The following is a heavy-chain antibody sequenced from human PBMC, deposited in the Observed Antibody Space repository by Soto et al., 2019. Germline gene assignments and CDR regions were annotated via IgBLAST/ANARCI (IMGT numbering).Heavy chain of an antibody. V-gene: IGHV3-23*01. CDR2: ISGSGGST. Sequence: AGGSLRLSCAASGFTFSSYAMSWVRQAPGKGLEWVSAISGSGGSTYYADSVKGRFTISRDNSKNTLYLQMNSLRAEDTAVYYCAKGPLCSSTSCYRYYYMDFWGKGTTVTVSS. CDR1: GFTFSSYA. CDR3: AKGPLCSSTSCYRYYYMDF. D-gene: IGHD2-2*01. J-gene: IGHJ6*03.